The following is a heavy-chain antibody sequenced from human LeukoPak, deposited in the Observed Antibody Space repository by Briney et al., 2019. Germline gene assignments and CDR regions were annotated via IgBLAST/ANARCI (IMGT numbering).Heavy chain of an antibody. J-gene: IGHJ4*02. V-gene: IGHV3-23*01. CDR3: AKDLWVRTAPYYFDY. CDR1: GITFSSYA. Sequence: PGGSLRLSCAASGITFSSYAMNWFRQAPGKGLEWVSAISGSGGSTHHADSVKGRFTISRDNSKNTLYLQMNSLRAEDTAVYYCAKDLWVRTAPYYFDYWGQGTLVTVSS. D-gene: IGHD1-1*01. CDR2: ISGSGGST.